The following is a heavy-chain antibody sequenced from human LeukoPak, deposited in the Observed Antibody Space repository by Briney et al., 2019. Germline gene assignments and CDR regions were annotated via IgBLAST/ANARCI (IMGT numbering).Heavy chain of an antibody. CDR2: IDGDGSRT. CDR1: GFTFSTSW. D-gene: IGHD3-22*01. V-gene: IGHV3-74*01. J-gene: IGHJ5*02. CDR3: ARASNYFDSRGLHWFDP. Sequence: GGSLRLSCAASGFTFSTSWMHWVRQAPGKGLVWVSRIDGDGSRTSYEDSVKGRFTISRDNAKNTLYLQMNSLRAEDTAMYYCARASNYFDSRGLHWFDPWGQGTLVTVSS.